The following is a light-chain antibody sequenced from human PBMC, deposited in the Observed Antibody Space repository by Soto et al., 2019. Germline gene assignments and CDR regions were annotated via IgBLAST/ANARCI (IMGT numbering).Light chain of an antibody. CDR3: QQYDSYPWT. Sequence: DIPMTQSPSTLSASVGDRVTITCRPSQSISTWLAWFQQKPGTAPKLLIYQASTLQSGVPSRFSGSASGTEFTLTISSLQPDDFATYYCQQYDSYPWTFGQGTKVEMK. V-gene: IGKV1-5*03. CDR1: QSISTW. J-gene: IGKJ1*01. CDR2: QAS.